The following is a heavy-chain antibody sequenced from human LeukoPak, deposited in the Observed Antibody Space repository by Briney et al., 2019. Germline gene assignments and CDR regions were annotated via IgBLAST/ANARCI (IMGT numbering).Heavy chain of an antibody. V-gene: IGHV4-39*01. CDR2: IYYSGST. J-gene: IGHJ5*02. D-gene: IGHD3-22*01. CDR3: ARQTEITMIVVVPDWFDP. Sequence: GWLINTTKKGLEWIGSIYYSGSTYYNPSLKSRVTISVDTSKNQFSLKLSSVTAADTAVYYCARQTEITMIVVVPDWFDPWGQGTLVTVSS.